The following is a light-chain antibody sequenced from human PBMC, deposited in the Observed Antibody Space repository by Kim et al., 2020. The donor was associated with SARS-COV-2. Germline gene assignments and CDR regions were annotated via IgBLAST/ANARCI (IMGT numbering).Light chain of an antibody. CDR3: QQYINWPLT. CDR1: QSVSNN. V-gene: IGKV3-15*01. Sequence: VSPGKSTTLSCRASQSVSNNLAWYQQKPGQSPRLLIYGASTRATGIPARFSGSGSGTEFTLTISSLQSEDFAVYYCQQYINWPLTFGGGTKVDIK. CDR2: GAS. J-gene: IGKJ4*01.